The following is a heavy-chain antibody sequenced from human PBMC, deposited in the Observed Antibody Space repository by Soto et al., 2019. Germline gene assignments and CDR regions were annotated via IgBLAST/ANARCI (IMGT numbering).Heavy chain of an antibody. CDR2: IIPIFGTA. CDR3: AIARDGYNRYYFDY. D-gene: IGHD5-12*01. J-gene: IGHJ4*02. Sequence: SVKVSCKASGYTFTSYGISWVRQAPGQGLEWMGGIIPIFGTANYAQKFQGRVTITADESTSTAYMELSSLRSEDTAVYYCAIARDGYNRYYFDYWGQGTLVTVSS. CDR1: GYTFTSYG. V-gene: IGHV1-69*13.